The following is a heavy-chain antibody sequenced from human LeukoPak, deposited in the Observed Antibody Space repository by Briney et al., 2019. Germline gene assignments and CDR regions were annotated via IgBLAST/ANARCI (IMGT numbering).Heavy chain of an antibody. CDR2: IKSKTDGGTT. CDR1: GCTFSNAW. J-gene: IGHJ6*03. Sequence: PGGSLRLSCAASGCTFSNAWMSGVRQAPGKGVEWGGRIKSKTDGGTTDYAAPVKGRFTISRDDSKNTLYLQMNSLKTEDTAVYYCTTMNIVVVPAATTGQYYYYMDVWGKGTTVTVSS. D-gene: IGHD2-2*01. V-gene: IGHV3-15*01. CDR3: TTMNIVVVPAATTGQYYYYMDV.